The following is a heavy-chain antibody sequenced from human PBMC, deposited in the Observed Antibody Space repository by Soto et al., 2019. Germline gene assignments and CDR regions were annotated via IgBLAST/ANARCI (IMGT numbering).Heavy chain of an antibody. D-gene: IGHD3-22*01. CDR3: ARDVNDSSGSQGFDY. Sequence: LSLTCTVIGDSVSSNNYYWSWIRQRPGKGLEWIGYIHYSGDSYDNPSLTSRITMSMDVSKNQFSLNLRSVTAADTAIYYCARDVNDSSGSQGFDYWGQGALVTVSS. CDR2: IHYSGDS. J-gene: IGHJ4*02. V-gene: IGHV4-31*03. CDR1: GDSVSSNNYY.